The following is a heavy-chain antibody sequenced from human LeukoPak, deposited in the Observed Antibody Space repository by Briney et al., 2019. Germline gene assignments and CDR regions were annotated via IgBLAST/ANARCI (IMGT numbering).Heavy chain of an antibody. D-gene: IGHD3-22*01. J-gene: IGHJ4*02. Sequence: ASVKVSCKASGYTLTSYDINWVRQATGQGLEWMGWMNPNSGNTGYAQKFQGRVTMTRNTSISTAYMELSSLRSEDTAVYYCARGTYDSSGYYIDYWGQGTLVTVSS. CDR1: GYTLTSYD. CDR2: MNPNSGNT. CDR3: ARGTYDSSGYYIDY. V-gene: IGHV1-8*01.